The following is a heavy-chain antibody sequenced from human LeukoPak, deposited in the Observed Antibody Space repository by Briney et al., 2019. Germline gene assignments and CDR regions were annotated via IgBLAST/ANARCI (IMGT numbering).Heavy chain of an antibody. Sequence: SETLSLTCTVSGGSISSGDYYWSWIRQPPGKGLEWIGYIYYSGSTYYNPSLKSRVTISVDTSKNQFSLKLSSVTAADTAVYYCAREGVEYSGSFGYWGQGTLVTVSS. D-gene: IGHD6-6*01. V-gene: IGHV4-30-4*08. CDR3: AREGVEYSGSFGY. J-gene: IGHJ4*02. CDR2: IYYSGST. CDR1: GGSISSGDYY.